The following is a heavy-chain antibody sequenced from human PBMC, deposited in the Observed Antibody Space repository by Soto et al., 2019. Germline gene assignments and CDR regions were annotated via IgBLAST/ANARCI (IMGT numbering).Heavy chain of an antibody. CDR3: VKGGEDGPTSGWYYMDV. CDR1: GSPFGRLP. Sequence: EVQLLESGGALIHRGGPRDLPLAAPGSPFGRLPISGIPRAPGRGLEWVPGCKNSETCKDYADSVKGRFTISRDNSKNTLFLQMNSLRVEDTAVYYCVKGGEDGPTSGWYYMDVWGSGNTVTVSS. V-gene: IGHV3-23*05. CDR2: CKNSETCK. D-gene: IGHD6-19*01. J-gene: IGHJ6*03.